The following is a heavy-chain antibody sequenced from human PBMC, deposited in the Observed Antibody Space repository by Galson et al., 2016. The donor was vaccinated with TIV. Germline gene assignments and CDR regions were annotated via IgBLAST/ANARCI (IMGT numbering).Heavy chain of an antibody. CDR1: GFTFSTYT. Sequence: SLRLSCAASGFTFSTYTINWVRQAPGKGLEWVPSISTSSLHKYYADSVKGRFTISRDNTKNSLYLQMNSLRAEDTAVYFCARGAYDSSGYGGWFDPWGQGTLVIVSS. V-gene: IGHV3-21*01. D-gene: IGHD3-22*01. J-gene: IGHJ5*02. CDR2: ISTSSLHK. CDR3: ARGAYDSSGYGGWFDP.